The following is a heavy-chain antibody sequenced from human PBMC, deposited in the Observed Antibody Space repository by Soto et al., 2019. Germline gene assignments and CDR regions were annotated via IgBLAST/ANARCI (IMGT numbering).Heavy chain of an antibody. J-gene: IGHJ5*01. Sequence: GGSLRVSCAASGFTFSSYSMNWVRQAPGKGLEWVSSISSSSSYIYYADSVKGRFTTSRDNAKNSLHLQMNSLRAEDTAVYYCTRDASRDSSARGWFDPWGPGTLVTVSS. V-gene: IGHV3-21*01. D-gene: IGHD6-13*01. CDR3: TRDASRDSSARGWFDP. CDR2: ISSSSSYI. CDR1: GFTFSSYS.